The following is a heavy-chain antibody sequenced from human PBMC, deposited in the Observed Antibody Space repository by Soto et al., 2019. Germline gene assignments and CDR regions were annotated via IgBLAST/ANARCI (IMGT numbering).Heavy chain of an antibody. CDR3: AREGEGITMIVGNGMDV. CDR2: IWYDGSNK. D-gene: IGHD3-22*01. CDR1: GFTFSSYG. V-gene: IGHV3-33*01. J-gene: IGHJ6*02. Sequence: QVQLVESGGGVVQPGRSLRLSYAASGFTFSSYGMHWVRQAPGKGLEWVAVIWYDGSNKYYADSVKGRFTISRDNSKNTLYLQMNSLRAEDTAVYYCAREGEGITMIVGNGMDVWGQGTTVTVSS.